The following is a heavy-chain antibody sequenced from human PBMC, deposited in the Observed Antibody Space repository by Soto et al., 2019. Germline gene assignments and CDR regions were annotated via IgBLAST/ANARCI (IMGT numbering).Heavy chain of an antibody. CDR3: AREPLGRAWAGATDY. V-gene: IGHV3-74*01. J-gene: IGHJ4*02. CDR2: INTDGSST. D-gene: IGHD1-26*01. Sequence: EVQLVESGGGLVQPGGSLRLSCAASGFTFSSYWMHWVRQAPGKGLVWVSRINTDGSSTSYADSVKGRFTISRDNAENTLYLQMNSLRVEDTAIYYCAREPLGRAWAGATDYWGQGTLVTVSS. CDR1: GFTFSSYW.